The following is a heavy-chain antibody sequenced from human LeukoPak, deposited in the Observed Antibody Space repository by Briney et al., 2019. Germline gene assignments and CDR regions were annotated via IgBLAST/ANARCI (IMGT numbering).Heavy chain of an antibody. CDR2: TYYGGDT. CDR1: GGSISSGHYY. CDR3: AAAFDY. Sequence: PSETLSLTCTVSGGSISSGHYYWTWIRQPPGKGLEWIGNTYYGGDTYYNPSLKSRVTISVDTSKNQFSLELNSVTAADTAVYYCAAAFDYWGQGILVTVSS. J-gene: IGHJ4*02. D-gene: IGHD6-25*01. V-gene: IGHV4-39*01.